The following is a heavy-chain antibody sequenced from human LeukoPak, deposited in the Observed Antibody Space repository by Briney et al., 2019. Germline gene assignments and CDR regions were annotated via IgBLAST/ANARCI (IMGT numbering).Heavy chain of an antibody. CDR2: IYSGGST. J-gene: IGHJ3*02. D-gene: IGHD2-15*01. V-gene: IGHV3-66*01. CDR3: ARGYCSGGSCYAFDI. CDR1: GFTVSSNY. Sequence: GGSLRLSCAASGFTVSSNYMSWVRQAPGKGLEWVSVIYSGGSTYYADSVKGRFTISRDNSKNTLYLQMNSLRAEDTAVYYCARGYCSGGSCYAFDIWGQGTMVTVSS.